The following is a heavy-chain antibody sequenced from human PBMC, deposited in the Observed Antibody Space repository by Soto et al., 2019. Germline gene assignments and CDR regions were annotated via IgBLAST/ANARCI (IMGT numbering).Heavy chain of an antibody. CDR3: ARDLSRADSDDDS. CDR2: ISYDGSNK. CDR1: GFTFSSYA. J-gene: IGHJ4*02. V-gene: IGHV3-30-3*01. D-gene: IGHD1-26*01. Sequence: GGSLRLSCAASGFTFSSYAMHWVRQAPGKGLEWVAVISYDGSNKYYADSVKGRFTISRDNSKNTLYLQMNSLRAEDTAVYYCARDLSRADSDDDSWSQGTLVTVSS.